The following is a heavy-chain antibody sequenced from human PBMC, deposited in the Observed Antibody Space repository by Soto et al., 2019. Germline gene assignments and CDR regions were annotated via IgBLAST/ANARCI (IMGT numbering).Heavy chain of an antibody. CDR2: IYYSGST. Sequence: SSGTPSPTLPFSGGSLHSYYWGWIPQPPGKGLEWIGYIYYSGSTNYNPSLKSRVTISVDTSKNQFSLKLSSVTAADTAVYYCARFYDFWSGNNWFDPWGQGTLVTVSS. CDR1: GGSLHSYY. V-gene: IGHV4-59*01. D-gene: IGHD3-3*01. CDR3: ARFYDFWSGNNWFDP. J-gene: IGHJ5*02.